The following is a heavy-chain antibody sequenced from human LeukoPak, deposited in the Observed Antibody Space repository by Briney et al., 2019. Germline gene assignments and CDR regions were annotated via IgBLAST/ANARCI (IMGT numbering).Heavy chain of an antibody. CDR3: ERGDGVAAAHFDY. J-gene: IGHJ4*02. CDR1: GFTFSSYA. V-gene: IGHV3-30-3*01. CDR2: ISYDGSNK. Sequence: GGSLRLSCAASGFTFSSYAMHWVRQAPRKGLEWVAVISYDGSNKYYADSVRGRFTISRDNSKNTLYLQMNSLRAEDTAVYYCERGDGVAAAHFDYWGQGNLVTVSS. D-gene: IGHD6-13*01.